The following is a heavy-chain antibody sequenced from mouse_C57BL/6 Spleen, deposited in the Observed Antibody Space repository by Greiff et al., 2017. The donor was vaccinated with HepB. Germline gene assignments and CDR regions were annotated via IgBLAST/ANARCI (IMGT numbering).Heavy chain of an antibody. Sequence: VMLVESGPGLVQPSQSLSITCTVSGFSLTSYGVHWVRQSPGKGLEWLGVIWSGGSTDYNAAFISRLSISKDNSKSQVFFKMNSLQADDTAIYYCAREPWYFDVWGTGTTVTVSS. V-gene: IGHV2-2*01. CDR3: AREPWYFDV. CDR1: GFSLTSYG. CDR2: IWSGGST. J-gene: IGHJ1*03.